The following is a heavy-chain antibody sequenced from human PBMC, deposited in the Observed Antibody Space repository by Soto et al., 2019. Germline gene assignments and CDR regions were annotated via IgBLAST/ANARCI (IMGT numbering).Heavy chain of an antibody. D-gene: IGHD3-10*01. CDR2: ISYDGSNN. J-gene: IGHJ6*02. V-gene: IGHV3-30-3*01. CDR3: ARALLRVGSSGGMDV. Sequence: GGSLRLSCAAPGFTFSSYTMHWVRQAPGKGLEWVAVISYDGSNNNYADSVKGRFTISRDNSRNTVYLQMNSLRAEDTAVYYCARALLRVGSSGGMDVWGQGTTVTVSS. CDR1: GFTFSSYT.